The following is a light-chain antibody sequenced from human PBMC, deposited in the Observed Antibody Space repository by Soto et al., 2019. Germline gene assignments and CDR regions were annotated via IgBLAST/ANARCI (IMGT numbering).Light chain of an antibody. CDR3: QQSYSTLRYT. V-gene: IGKV1-39*01. CDR2: AAS. J-gene: IGKJ2*01. CDR1: QSISTH. Sequence: DIQITQSPSSLSASVVDRVSITCRASQSISTHLSWYQQKPGKAPKLLIYAASSLQSGVPSRFSGSGSGTDFTLTISSLQPEDFATYYCQQSYSTLRYTFGQGTKVDIK.